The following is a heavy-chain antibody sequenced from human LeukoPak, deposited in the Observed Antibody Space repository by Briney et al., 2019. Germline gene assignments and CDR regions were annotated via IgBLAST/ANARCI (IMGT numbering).Heavy chain of an antibody. CDR3: ARVRGDAFDI. CDR2: ISSSSSYI. Sequence: GGSLRLSCAASGFTFSSYWMHWVRQAPGKGLKWVSSISSSSSYIYYADSVKGRFTISRDNAKNSLYLQMNSLRAEDTAVYYCARVRGDAFDIWGQGTMVTVSS. V-gene: IGHV3-21*01. J-gene: IGHJ3*02. CDR1: GFTFSSYW.